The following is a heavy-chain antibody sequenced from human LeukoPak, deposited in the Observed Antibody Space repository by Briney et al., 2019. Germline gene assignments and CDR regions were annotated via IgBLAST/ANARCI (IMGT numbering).Heavy chain of an antibody. D-gene: IGHD3-22*01. V-gene: IGHV1-69*01. CDR2: IIPIFGTA. CDR3: AGEGYYDSSGHDAFDI. J-gene: IGHJ3*02. Sequence: GASVKVSCKASGGTFSSYAISWVRQAPGQGLEWMGGIIPIFGTANYAQKFQGRVTITADESTSTAYMELSSLRSEGTAVYYCAGEGYYDSSGHDAFDIWGQGTMVTVSS. CDR1: GGTFSSYA.